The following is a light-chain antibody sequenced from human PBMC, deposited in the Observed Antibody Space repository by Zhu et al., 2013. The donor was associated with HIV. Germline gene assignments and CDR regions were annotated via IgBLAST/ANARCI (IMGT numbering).Light chain of an antibody. Sequence: EFVLTQSPGTLSLSPGERATLSCRASQSVSSSHLAWYQQKPGQAPRLLIYDASSRAAGIPDNFSGSGSGTDFTLTINRLEPEDFAVYYCQQYGSSPLTFGGGTKVEIK. CDR3: QQYGSSPLT. CDR1: QSVSSSH. CDR2: DAS. J-gene: IGKJ4*01. V-gene: IGKV3-20*01.